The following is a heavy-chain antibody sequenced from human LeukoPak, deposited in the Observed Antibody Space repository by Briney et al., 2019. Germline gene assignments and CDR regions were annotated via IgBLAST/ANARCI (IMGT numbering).Heavy chain of an antibody. V-gene: IGHV3-64D*08. Sequence: GGSLRPSHSADGSTFSSKAIHSASLAPGKGLECISSISTDGGSTYYADSVRGRFTISRDNSKNTLYLQMSSLRAEDTAVYYCAPHIHYSYEYWGRGTLVTVS. D-gene: IGHD2-21*01. CDR2: ISTDGGST. J-gene: IGHJ4*02. CDR3: APHIHYSYEY. CDR1: GSTFSSKA.